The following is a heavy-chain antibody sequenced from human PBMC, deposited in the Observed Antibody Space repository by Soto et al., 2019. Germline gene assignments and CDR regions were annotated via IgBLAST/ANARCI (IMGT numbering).Heavy chain of an antibody. J-gene: IGHJ6*02. V-gene: IGHV4-34*01. CDR1: GGSFSGHS. CDR2: INHSGST. D-gene: IGHD1-7*01. Sequence: NPSETLSLTCAVYGGSFSGHSWSWIRQPPGKGLEWIGEINHSGSTNDNPSLKSRVTISVDTSKNQFSLKLSSVTAADTAVYYCARDLQAGTWYYYGMDVWGQGTTVTVSS. CDR3: ARDLQAGTWYYYGMDV.